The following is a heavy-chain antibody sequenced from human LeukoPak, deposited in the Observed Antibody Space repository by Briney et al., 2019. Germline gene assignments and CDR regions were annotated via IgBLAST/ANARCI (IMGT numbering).Heavy chain of an antibody. Sequence: GASVKVSCKASGYTFNNYGISWVRQAPGQGLEWIGWISVYNGYTNYAQKFQGRVTLTTDTSTSTAYMELRGLRSDDTAVYYCARDKSKSVLLKNWFDPWGQGTLVTVSS. J-gene: IGHJ5*02. D-gene: IGHD2-15*01. CDR2: ISVYNGYT. CDR3: ARDKSKSVLLKNWFDP. CDR1: GYTFNNYG. V-gene: IGHV1-18*01.